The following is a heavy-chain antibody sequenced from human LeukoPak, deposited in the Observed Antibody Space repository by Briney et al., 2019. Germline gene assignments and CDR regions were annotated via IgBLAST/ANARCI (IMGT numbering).Heavy chain of an antibody. CDR2: INHSGST. V-gene: IGHV4-34*01. CDR3: ARDGKYCSSTSCYTRYYYYGMDV. D-gene: IGHD2-2*02. CDR1: GGSFSGYY. Sequence: PSETLSLTCAAYGGSFSGYYWSWIRQPPGKGLEWIGEINHSGSTNYNPSLKSRVTISVDTSKNQFSLKLSSVTAADTAVYYCARDGKYCSSTSCYTRYYYYGMDVWGQGTTVTVSS. J-gene: IGHJ6*02.